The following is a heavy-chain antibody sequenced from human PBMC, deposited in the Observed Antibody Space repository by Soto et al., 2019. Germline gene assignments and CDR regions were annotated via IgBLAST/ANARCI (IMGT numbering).Heavy chain of an antibody. CDR1: AVILRRYC. V-gene: IGHV3-23*01. CDR3: PILMDRRAAACMLY. Sequence: GARRDPWGGSAVILRRYCNSVGRLAPGKGLEWVSAISGSGGRTYYADAVKGRFTISRDNSQNTLYLQMNSLRAEDTAVYYCPILMDRRAAACMLYSGPAPLLTV. CDR2: ISGSGGRT. J-gene: IGHJ4*02. D-gene: IGHD6-25*01.